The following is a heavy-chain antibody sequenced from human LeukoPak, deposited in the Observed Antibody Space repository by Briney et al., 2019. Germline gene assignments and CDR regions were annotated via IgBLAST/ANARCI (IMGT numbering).Heavy chain of an antibody. CDR1: GFTVSSNY. CDR3: ARVAIFGVGLFDY. V-gene: IGHV3-66*02. Sequence: PGGSLRLSCAASGFTVSSNYMSSVRQAPGKGLEWVSVISSGGSTYYADSVKGRFTISRDNPKNTLYLQMNSLGAEETAVYYCARVAIFGVGLFDYWGQGTLVTVSS. CDR2: ISSGGST. J-gene: IGHJ4*02. D-gene: IGHD3-3*01.